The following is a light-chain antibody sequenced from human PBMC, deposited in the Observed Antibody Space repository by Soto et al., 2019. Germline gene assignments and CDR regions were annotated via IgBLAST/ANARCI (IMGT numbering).Light chain of an antibody. J-gene: IGKJ1*01. V-gene: IGKV3-20*01. Sequence: EMVIKQSPCTLCVSPGEGATFYCRASQSISSNLAWHQQTPGQAPRLLIYGAGTRATGIPDRFSGSGSGTDFTLTIIRLEPEDFAVYYCQPYDISPWTFRQGTKVDIK. CDR2: GAG. CDR3: QPYDISPWT. CDR1: QSISSN.